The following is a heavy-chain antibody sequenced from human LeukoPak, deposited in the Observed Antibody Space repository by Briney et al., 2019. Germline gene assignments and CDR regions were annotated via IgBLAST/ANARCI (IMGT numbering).Heavy chain of an antibody. D-gene: IGHD3-10*01. Sequence: PSETLSLTCTVSGYSISSGYYWGWIRQPPGKGLEWIGSIYHSGSTYYNPSLKSRVTISVDTSKNQFSLKLSSVTAADTAVYFCARVTFIRGVVTWGQGTLVTVSS. CDR1: GYSISSGYY. CDR3: ARVTFIRGVVT. J-gene: IGHJ5*02. CDR2: IYHSGST. V-gene: IGHV4-38-2*02.